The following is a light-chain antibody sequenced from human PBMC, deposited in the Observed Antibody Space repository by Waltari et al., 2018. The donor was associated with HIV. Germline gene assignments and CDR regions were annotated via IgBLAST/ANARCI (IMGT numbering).Light chain of an antibody. CDR1: QSVSSNY. CDR3: QQYGSSPYT. J-gene: IGKJ2*01. Sequence: EIVLTQSPGTLSLSPGERATLSCRASQSVSSNYLAWYQQKPDQAPRLLIYGASSGSETDFTLTISRLEAEDFAVYYCQQYGSSPYTFGQGTKLEIK. V-gene: IGKV3-20*01. CDR2: GAS.